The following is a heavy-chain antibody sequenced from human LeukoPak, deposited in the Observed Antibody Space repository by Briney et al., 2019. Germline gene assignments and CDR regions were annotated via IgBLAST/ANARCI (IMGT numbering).Heavy chain of an antibody. CDR2: IYYSGST. D-gene: IGHD3-3*01. J-gene: IGHJ5*02. CDR3: VRHGTPWGFGVVFDP. V-gene: IGHV4-39*01. Sequence: SETLSLTCTVSGGSINSSNYYWGWIRQPPGKGLEWIGTIYYSGSTYYNPSLKSRVTISVDTSKNRFSLKLISVTAADTAVYYCVRHGTPWGFGVVFDPWGQGSLVTVSS. CDR1: GGSINSSNYY.